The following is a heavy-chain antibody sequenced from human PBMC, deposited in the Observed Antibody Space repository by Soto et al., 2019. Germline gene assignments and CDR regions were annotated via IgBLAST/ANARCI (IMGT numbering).Heavy chain of an antibody. CDR3: ARGAINYDFWSGYSERANWFDP. D-gene: IGHD3-3*01. Sequence: SETLSLTCTVSGGSISSGDHYWSWIRQPPGKGPEWIGYIYYSGSTYYNLSLKSRLTISVDTSKNQFSLKVTSVTAADTAIYYCARGAINYDFWSGYSERANWFDPWGQGTLVTVSS. J-gene: IGHJ5*02. V-gene: IGHV4-30-4*01. CDR1: GGSISSGDHY. CDR2: IYYSGST.